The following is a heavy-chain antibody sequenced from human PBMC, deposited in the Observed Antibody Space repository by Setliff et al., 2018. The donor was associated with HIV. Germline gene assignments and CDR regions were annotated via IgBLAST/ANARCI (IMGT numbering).Heavy chain of an antibody. Sequence: SETLSLTCTVSGGSISSGTYYWSWIRQHPGKGLEWIGYIYYSGSTYYNPSLKSRVNISVYTSRNQFSLKLSSVTAADTAVYYCARDRSDYYNLPGYFDHWGQVTPVTVSS. CDR3: ARDRSDYYNLPGYFDH. D-gene: IGHD3-3*01. V-gene: IGHV4-31*03. J-gene: IGHJ4*02. CDR2: IYYSGST. CDR1: GGSISSGTYY.